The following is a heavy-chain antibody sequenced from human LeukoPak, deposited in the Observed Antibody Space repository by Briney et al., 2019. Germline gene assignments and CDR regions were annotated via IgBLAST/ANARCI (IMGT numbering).Heavy chain of an antibody. CDR1: GDSIINYY. Sequence: SETLSLTCSVSGDSIINYYWMWIRQPAGKGLEWIGRIYLSDNTNYNSPSLRSRVTMSPDTSMNRFSLKLSSVTAADTAVYYCARVRGGSGRHYDAFDIWGQGTMVTVSS. CDR2: IYLSDNT. J-gene: IGHJ3*02. V-gene: IGHV4-4*07. CDR3: ARVRGGSGRHYDAFDI. D-gene: IGHD3-10*01.